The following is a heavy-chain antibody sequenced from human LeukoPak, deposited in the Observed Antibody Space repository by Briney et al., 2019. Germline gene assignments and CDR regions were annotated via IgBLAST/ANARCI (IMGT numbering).Heavy chain of an antibody. CDR3: ARDGHYYDSRDYYYGMDV. Sequence: ASVKVSCKASGYTFTSYYMHWVRQAPGQGLEWMGIINPSGGSTSYAQKFQGRVTMTRDTSTSTVYMELSSLRSEDTAVYYCARDGHYYDSRDYYYGMDVWGQGTTVTVSS. CDR1: GYTFTSYY. J-gene: IGHJ6*02. V-gene: IGHV1-46*01. CDR2: INPSGGST. D-gene: IGHD3-22*01.